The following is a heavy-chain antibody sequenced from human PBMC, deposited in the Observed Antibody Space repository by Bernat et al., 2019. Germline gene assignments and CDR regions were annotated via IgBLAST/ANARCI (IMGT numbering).Heavy chain of an antibody. Sequence: QVQLVESGGGVVQPGRSLSLSCAASGFTFSSYGMHWVRQAPGKGPEWVAVVSFDGNHKYYAESVGGRFIISRDNSKNTRYLQMNSLRPEDTALYYCAKVSGDYARGGFDYWGQGTLVTVYS. V-gene: IGHV3-30*18. CDR1: GFTFSSYG. J-gene: IGHJ4*02. CDR2: VSFDGNHK. CDR3: AKVSGDYARGGFDY. D-gene: IGHD4-17*01.